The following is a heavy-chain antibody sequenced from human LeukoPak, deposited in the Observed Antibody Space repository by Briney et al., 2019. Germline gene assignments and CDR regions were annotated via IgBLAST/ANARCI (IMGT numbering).Heavy chain of an antibody. J-gene: IGHJ4*02. V-gene: IGHV3-23*01. D-gene: IGHD5-12*01. CDR3: AKDLLAATIDYYFDY. CDR2: ISGSGGRT. Sequence: GGSLRLSCAASGFTFSSYAMSWVRQAPGKGLEWVSVISGSGGRTCYADSVKGRFTISRDNSKNTLYVQMNSLRAEDTAVYYCAKDLLAATIDYYFDYWGQGTLVTVSS. CDR1: GFTFSSYA.